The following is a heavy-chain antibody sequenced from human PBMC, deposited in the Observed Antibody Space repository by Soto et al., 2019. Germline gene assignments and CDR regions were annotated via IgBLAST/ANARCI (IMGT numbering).Heavy chain of an antibody. CDR2: IYWNDEI. Sequence: GSGPTLVNPTQTLTLTCSFTGFSLSSSGAGVGWFRQSPGKALEWLALIYWNDEIRYSPSLASRLTITKDTSKDQVVLTLTNLGPVDTATYYCSHLDLRGFSDYTHGMDVWGQGTTVTVSS. CDR1: GFSLSSSGAG. D-gene: IGHD4-17*01. CDR3: SHLDLRGFSDYTHGMDV. V-gene: IGHV2-5*01. J-gene: IGHJ6*02.